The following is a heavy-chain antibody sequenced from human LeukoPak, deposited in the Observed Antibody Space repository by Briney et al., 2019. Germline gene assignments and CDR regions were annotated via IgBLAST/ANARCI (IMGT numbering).Heavy chain of an antibody. CDR1: GFTFSSYA. Sequence: GGSLRLSCAASGFTFSSYAMSWVRQAPGKGLEWVSAISGSGGSTYYADSVKGRFTISRDNSKNTLYLQMNSLRAEDTAVYYCARDFIIALPERDGYNPAAQAPDYWGQGTLVTVSS. D-gene: IGHD5-24*01. CDR2: ISGSGGST. V-gene: IGHV3-23*01. CDR3: ARDFIIALPERDGYNPAAQAPDY. J-gene: IGHJ4*02.